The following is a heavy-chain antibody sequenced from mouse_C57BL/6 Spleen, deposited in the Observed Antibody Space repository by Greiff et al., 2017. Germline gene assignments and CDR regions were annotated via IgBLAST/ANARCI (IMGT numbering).Heavy chain of an antibody. CDR1: GYTFTDYY. CDR3: ASEGSGLFAY. Sequence: VHVKQSGPVLVKPGASVKMSCKASGYTFTDYYMNWVKQSHGKSLEWIGVINPYNGGTSYNQKFKGKATLTVDKSSSTAYMELNSLTSEDSAVYYCASEGSGLFAYWGQGTLVTVSA. D-gene: IGHD3-2*02. V-gene: IGHV1-19*01. J-gene: IGHJ3*01. CDR2: INPYNGGT.